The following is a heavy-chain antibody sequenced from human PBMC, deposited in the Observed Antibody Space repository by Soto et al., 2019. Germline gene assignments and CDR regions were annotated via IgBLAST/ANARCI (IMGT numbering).Heavy chain of an antibody. V-gene: IGHV1-18*01. D-gene: IGHD3-22*01. J-gene: IGHJ4*02. CDR2: ISAYNGYT. CDR1: GYTFTSYG. Sequence: ASVKVSCKASGYTFTSYGISWVRQAPGQGLEWMGWISAYNGYTNYAQKLQGRVTMTTDTSTSTAYMELGSLRSDDTAVYYCARDFDSSGYYYRGNDYWGQGTLVTVSS. CDR3: ARDFDSSGYYYRGNDY.